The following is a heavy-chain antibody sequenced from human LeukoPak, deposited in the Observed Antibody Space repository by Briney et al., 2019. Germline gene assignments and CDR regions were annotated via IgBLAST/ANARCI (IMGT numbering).Heavy chain of an antibody. CDR2: INHSGST. Sequence: KPSETLSLTCAVYGGSFSGYYWSWIRQPPGKGLEWIGEINHSGSTNYNPSLKSRVTISVDTSKNQFSLKLSSVTAADTAVYYCAGIVVVPAVESNWFDPWGQGTLVTVSS. D-gene: IGHD2-2*01. CDR1: GGSFSGYY. V-gene: IGHV4-34*01. J-gene: IGHJ5*02. CDR3: AGIVVVPAVESNWFDP.